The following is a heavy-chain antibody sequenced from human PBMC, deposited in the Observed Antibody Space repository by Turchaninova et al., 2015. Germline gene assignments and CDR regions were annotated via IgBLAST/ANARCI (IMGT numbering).Heavy chain of an antibody. CDR2: ISYDGSNK. CDR3: ARDPYDSSD. V-gene: IGHV3-30-3*01. D-gene: IGHD3-22*01. CDR1: GFTFSSYA. J-gene: IGHJ4*02. Sequence: QVQLVEFGGGVVQPGKSLRLSCAASGFTFSSYATHWVRQSPGQGLEWVAVISYDGSNKYYADSVKGRFTISRDNSKNALCLQMSSLRPEDTAVYYCARDPYDSSDWGQGTLVTVSS.